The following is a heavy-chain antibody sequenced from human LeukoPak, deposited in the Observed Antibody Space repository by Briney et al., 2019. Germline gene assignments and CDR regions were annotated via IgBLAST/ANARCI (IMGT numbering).Heavy chain of an antibody. CDR1: GGSISSYY. Sequence: SETLSLTCTVSGGSISSYYCSWIRQPPGKGLEWVGYIYYSGSTYYNPSLKSRVTISVDTSKNQFSLKLSSVTAADTAVYYCARAAQIDYYFDYWGQGTLVTVSS. D-gene: IGHD3-9*01. V-gene: IGHV4-30-4*08. CDR3: ARAAQIDYYFDY. CDR2: IYYSGST. J-gene: IGHJ4*02.